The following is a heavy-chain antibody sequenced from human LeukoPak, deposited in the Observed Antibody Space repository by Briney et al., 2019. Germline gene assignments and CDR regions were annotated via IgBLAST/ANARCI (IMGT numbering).Heavy chain of an antibody. CDR3: ARDRSVTMVRGVKNDY. V-gene: IGHV1-18*01. D-gene: IGHD3-10*01. Sequence: ASVTVSFKASGYTFTIYGISWVRQAPGQGLEWMGWISAYNGNTNYAQKLQGRVTMTTDTSTSTAYMELRSLRSDDTAVYYCARDRSVTMVRGVKNDYWGQGTLVTVSS. CDR2: ISAYNGNT. J-gene: IGHJ4*02. CDR1: GYTFTIYG.